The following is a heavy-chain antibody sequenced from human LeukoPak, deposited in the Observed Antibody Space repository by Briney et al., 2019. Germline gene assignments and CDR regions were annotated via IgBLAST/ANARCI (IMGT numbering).Heavy chain of an antibody. D-gene: IGHD2-21*01. CDR1: GFTFSNYA. V-gene: IGHV3-23*01. CDR3: AKSIPFDY. CDR2: FSGSGGGST. Sequence: PGGSLRLSCAASGFTFSNYAMTWVRQAPGKGLEWVSTFSGSGGGSTYYADSVKGRFTISGDNSKNTLYLQMNSLRAEDTAVYYCAKSIPFDYWGQGTLVTVSS. J-gene: IGHJ4*02.